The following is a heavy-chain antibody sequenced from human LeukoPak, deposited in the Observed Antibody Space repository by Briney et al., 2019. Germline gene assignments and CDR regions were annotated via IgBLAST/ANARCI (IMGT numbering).Heavy chain of an antibody. CDR1: GFTFSSYG. D-gene: IGHD6-13*01. CDR2: IRYDGSNK. V-gene: IGHV3-30*02. Sequence: GGSLRLSCAASGFTFSSYGMHWVRQAPGKGLEWVAFIRYDGSNKYYADSVKGRFTISRDNAKNSLYLQMNSLRAEDTAVYYCARDQVSSWYSPPYYYYGMDVWGQGTTVTVSS. CDR3: ARDQVSSWYSPPYYYYGMDV. J-gene: IGHJ6*02.